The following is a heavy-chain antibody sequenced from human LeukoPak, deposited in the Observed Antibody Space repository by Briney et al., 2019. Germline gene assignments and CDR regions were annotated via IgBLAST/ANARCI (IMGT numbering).Heavy chain of an antibody. Sequence: GGSLRLSCAASGFTFSSYGVHWVRQAPGKGLEWVANIKQDGSEKYYVDSVKGRFTISRDNAKNSLYLQMNSLRAEDTAVYYCARAPDGSGWYEFADWGQGTLVTVSS. CDR2: IKQDGSEK. V-gene: IGHV3-7*01. CDR1: GFTFSSYG. CDR3: ARAPDGSGWYEFAD. D-gene: IGHD6-19*01. J-gene: IGHJ4*02.